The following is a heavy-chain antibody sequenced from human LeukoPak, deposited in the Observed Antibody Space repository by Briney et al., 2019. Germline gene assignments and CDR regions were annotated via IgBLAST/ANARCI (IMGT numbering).Heavy chain of an antibody. D-gene: IGHD1-7*01. CDR3: ARGESGAWNYKRGFDY. Sequence: GGSLRLSCAVSGFSVSSNYLTWVRQAPGRGLEWVSVLYSGGSSQYADSVKGRFTISKDISKNTFFLQMNSLRAEDTAVYYCARGESGAWNYKRGFDYWGQGTLVTVSP. J-gene: IGHJ4*02. CDR2: LYSGGSS. V-gene: IGHV3-53*01. CDR1: GFSVSSNY.